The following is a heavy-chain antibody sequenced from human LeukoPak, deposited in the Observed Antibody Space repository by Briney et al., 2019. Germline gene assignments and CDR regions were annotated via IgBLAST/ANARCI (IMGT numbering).Heavy chain of an antibody. J-gene: IGHJ6*03. Sequence: GSVKVSCKASGYTLTRYYINRVRQGTGQGPEWVGWMNPSSGKTGYAQRFQGRVTMTRDTSISTAYLELSSLRSEDTAVYYCARGGKGLGDCSGGSCYADYYYYYMDVWDKGTTVTVSS. D-gene: IGHD2-15*01. CDR1: GYTLTRYY. V-gene: IGHV1-8*01. CDR3: ARGGKGLGDCSGGSCYADYYYYYMDV. CDR2: MNPSSGKT.